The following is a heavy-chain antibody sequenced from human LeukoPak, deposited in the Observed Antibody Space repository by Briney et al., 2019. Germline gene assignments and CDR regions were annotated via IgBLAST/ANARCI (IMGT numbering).Heavy chain of an antibody. J-gene: IGHJ3*02. CDR2: ISWNSGSI. D-gene: IGHD5-24*01. CDR1: GFTFDDYA. CDR3: ARWGFDPDI. V-gene: IGHV3-9*01. Sequence: GGSLRLSCAASGFTFDDYAMHWVRQAPGKGLEWVSGISWNSGSIGYADSVKGRFTISRDNAKNSLYLQMNSLRAEDTAVYYCARWGFDPDIWGQGTMVTVSS.